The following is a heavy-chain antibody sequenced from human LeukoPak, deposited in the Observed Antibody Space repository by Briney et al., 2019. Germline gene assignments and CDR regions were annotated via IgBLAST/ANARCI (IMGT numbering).Heavy chain of an antibody. J-gene: IGHJ5*02. D-gene: IGHD1-14*01. Sequence: GASVKVSCKASGYTFTSYGISWVRQAPGQGLEWMGWISAYNGNTNYAQKLQGRVTMTTDTSTSTAYMELRSLRSDDTAVYYCARVPGISPIRGHWFNPWGQGTLVTVSS. CDR3: ARVPGISPIRGHWFNP. CDR2: ISAYNGNT. CDR1: GYTFTSYG. V-gene: IGHV1-18*01.